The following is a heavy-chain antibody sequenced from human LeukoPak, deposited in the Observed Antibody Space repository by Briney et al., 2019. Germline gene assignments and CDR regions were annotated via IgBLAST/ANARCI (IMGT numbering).Heavy chain of an antibody. Sequence: GGSLRLSCAASGFTFSSYGMSWVRQAPGKGLEWVSAICGSGGRTYYADSVKGRFTISRDNSKNTLYLQMNSLRAEDTAVYYCAKGGSYLGGSYYYYMDVWGKGTTVTVSS. J-gene: IGHJ6*03. D-gene: IGHD1-26*01. CDR3: AKGGSYLGGSYYYYMDV. V-gene: IGHV3-23*01. CDR2: ICGSGGRT. CDR1: GFTFSSYG.